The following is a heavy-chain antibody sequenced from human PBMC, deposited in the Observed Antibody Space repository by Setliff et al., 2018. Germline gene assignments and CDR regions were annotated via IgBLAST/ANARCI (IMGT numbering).Heavy chain of an antibody. V-gene: IGHV1-46*03. CDR3: AREGPSIVTAPGRSGYVD. CDR1: GYTFTSYY. J-gene: IGHJ4*02. Sequence: ASVKVSCKASGYTFTSYYIHWVRQAPGQGLEWMGIINPSSGTTSYAQKFQGRVTMTRDTSTSTVYMELSSLRSEDTAVYYCAREGPSIVTAPGRSGYVDWGQGTLVTVSS. CDR2: INPSSGTT. D-gene: IGHD1-26*01.